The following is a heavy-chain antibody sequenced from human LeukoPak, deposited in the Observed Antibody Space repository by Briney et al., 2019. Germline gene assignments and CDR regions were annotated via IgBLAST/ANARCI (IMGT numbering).Heavy chain of an antibody. J-gene: IGHJ6*02. D-gene: IGHD2-2*02. V-gene: IGHV4-34*01. CDR2: INHSGST. Sequence: SETLSLTCAVYGGSFSGYYWSWIRQPPGKGLEWTGEINHSGSTNYNPSLKSRVTISVDTSKNQFSLKLSSVTAADTAVYYCARGPSVPAAISDYYYYYGMDVWGQGTTVTVSS. CDR1: GGSFSGYY. CDR3: ARGPSVPAAISDYYYYYGMDV.